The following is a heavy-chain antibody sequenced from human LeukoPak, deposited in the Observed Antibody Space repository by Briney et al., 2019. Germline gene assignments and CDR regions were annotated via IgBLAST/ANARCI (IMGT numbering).Heavy chain of an antibody. J-gene: IGHJ4*02. CDR3: ARDGQASMGHGDY. CDR2: INPNSGGT. V-gene: IGHV1-2*02. CDR1: GYTFTGYY. D-gene: IGHD2/OR15-2a*01. Sequence: APVKVSCKASGYTFTGYYMHLVRQAPGQGLEWMGWINPNSGGTNYAQEFQGRVSMTRDTSISTAYMELSRLKSDDTAVYYCARDGQASMGHGDYWGQGTLVTVSS.